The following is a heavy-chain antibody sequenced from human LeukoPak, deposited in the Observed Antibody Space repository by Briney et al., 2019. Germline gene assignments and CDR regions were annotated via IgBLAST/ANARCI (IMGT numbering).Heavy chain of an antibody. CDR1: GFTFSNYD. D-gene: IGHD1-26*01. CDR3: AYRNNFEY. J-gene: IGHJ4*02. CDR2: VSYDGSDK. V-gene: IGHV3-33*05. Sequence: GRSLRLSCAASGFTFSNYDMYWVRQAPGRGLDWVAVVSYDGSDKYYADSVKGRFTISRDDAKRTVDLQMDNLRAEDTAIYYCAYRNNFEYWGQGALVTVSS.